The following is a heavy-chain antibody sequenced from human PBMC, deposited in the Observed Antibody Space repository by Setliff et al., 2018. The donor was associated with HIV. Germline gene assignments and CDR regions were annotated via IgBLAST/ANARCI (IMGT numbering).Heavy chain of an antibody. CDR3: ARQMTIPGVAVTPVDY. CDR1: GGSIRSYY. Sequence: KTSETLSLTCTVSGGSIRSYYWSWIRQSPGKGLEWIGYVFYNGDTAYNPSLTSRLTISVDTSKSQFSLKLTSVTAADTAVYYCARQMTIPGVAVTPVDYWGQGALVTVSS. CDR2: VFYNGDT. V-gene: IGHV4-59*08. J-gene: IGHJ4*02. D-gene: IGHD3-3*01.